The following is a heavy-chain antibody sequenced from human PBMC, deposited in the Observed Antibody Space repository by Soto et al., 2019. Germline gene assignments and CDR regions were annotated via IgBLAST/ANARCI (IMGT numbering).Heavy chain of an antibody. V-gene: IGHV3-23*01. CDR3: ATGRGVNFYYGMDV. CDR2: ISGSGGST. J-gene: IGHJ6*02. D-gene: IGHD3-10*01. CDR1: GFPFSSYA. Sequence: GGSLRLSCAASGFPFSSYAMSWVRQAPGKGLEWVSAISGSGGSTYYADSVKGRFTISRDNSKNTLYLQMNSLRAEDTAVYYCATGRGVNFYYGMDVWGQGTTVTVSS.